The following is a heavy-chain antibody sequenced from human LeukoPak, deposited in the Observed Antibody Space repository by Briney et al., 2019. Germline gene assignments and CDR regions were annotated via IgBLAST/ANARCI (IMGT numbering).Heavy chain of an antibody. CDR3: VDDSTGYYYFDY. CDR1: GDSIRRRSYY. Sequence: SETLSLTCSVSGDSIRRRSYYWGWIRQPPGKGLEWIGSIYYSGSTHYNPSLKSRVTISIDTSKSPLSLNLTSVTAAETAVYFCVDDSTGYYYFDYWGQGTLVTVSS. J-gene: IGHJ4*02. CDR2: IYYSGST. D-gene: IGHD3-9*01. V-gene: IGHV4-39*01.